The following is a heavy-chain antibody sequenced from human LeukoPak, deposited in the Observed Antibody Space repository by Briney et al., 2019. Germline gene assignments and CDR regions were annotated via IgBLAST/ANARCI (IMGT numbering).Heavy chain of an antibody. V-gene: IGHV4-34*01. CDR1: GGSFSGYY. D-gene: IGHD3-22*01. CDR2: INHSGST. Sequence: SETLSLTCAVYGGSFSGYYWSWIRQPPGKGLEWIGEINHSGSTNYNPALKRRVTISVDKSKIQFSLKLSSVTAADTAVYYCAGSFTYYYDSSGSPSYWGQGTLVTVSS. J-gene: IGHJ4*02. CDR3: AGSFTYYYDSSGSPSY.